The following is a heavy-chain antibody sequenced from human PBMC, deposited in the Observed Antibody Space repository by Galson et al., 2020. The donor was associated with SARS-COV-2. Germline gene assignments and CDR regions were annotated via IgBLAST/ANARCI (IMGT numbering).Heavy chain of an antibody. CDR2: ISSSSSYI. J-gene: IGHJ6*02. CDR1: GFTFSSYS. V-gene: IGHV3-21*01. CDR3: ASLGAAADAVYYYYGMDV. Sequence: TGGSLRLSCAASGFTFSSYSMNWVRQAPGKGLEWVSSISSSSSYIYYADSVKGRFTISRDNAKNSLYLQMNSLRAEGTAVYYCASLGAAADAVYYYYGMDVWGQGTTVTVSS. D-gene: IGHD6-13*01.